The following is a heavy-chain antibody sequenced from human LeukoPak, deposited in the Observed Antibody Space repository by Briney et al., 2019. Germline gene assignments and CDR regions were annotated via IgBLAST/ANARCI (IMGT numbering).Heavy chain of an antibody. D-gene: IGHD3-22*01. J-gene: IGHJ4*02. CDR2: ITSSSNYI. CDR3: ARPSVKYDSSGYQPNPFDY. CDR1: GFTFSNYG. V-gene: IGHV3-21*01. Sequence: GGSLRLSCAASGFTFSNYGVNWVRQAPGKGLEWVSSITSSSNYIYYGDSVRGRFTISRDNARNSLHLEMNSLRAEDTAVYYCARPSVKYDSSGYQPNPFDYWGQGTLVTVSS.